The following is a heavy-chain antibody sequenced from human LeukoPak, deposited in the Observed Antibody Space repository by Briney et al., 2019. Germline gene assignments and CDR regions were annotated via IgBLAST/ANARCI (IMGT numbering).Heavy chain of an antibody. J-gene: IGHJ4*02. CDR1: GFTFSSYG. CDR2: IRGTGTST. Sequence: GGTLRLSCAGSGFTFSSYGMSWVRQAPGKGLEWVSAIRGTGTSTYYADSVKGRFTISRDNSKNTLYLQMNSLRAEDTAVYYCAKVTYGSGTYGAFDYWGQGTLVTVSS. D-gene: IGHD3-10*01. V-gene: IGHV3-23*01. CDR3: AKVTYGSGTYGAFDY.